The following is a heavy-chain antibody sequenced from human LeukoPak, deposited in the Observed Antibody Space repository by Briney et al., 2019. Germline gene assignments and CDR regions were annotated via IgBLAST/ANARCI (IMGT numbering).Heavy chain of an antibody. CDR3: ARVPSGGGYCSGGSCYSTYYYGMDV. D-gene: IGHD2-15*01. V-gene: IGHV3-11*01. Sequence: PGGSLRLSCAASGFTFSDYYMSWIRPAPGKGLEWVSYISSSGSNIYFADSVKGRFTISRDNAKNSLYLQMNSLRAEDTAVYYCARVPSGGGYCSGGSCYSTYYYGMDVWGQGTTVTVSS. J-gene: IGHJ6*02. CDR2: ISSSGSNI. CDR1: GFTFSDYY.